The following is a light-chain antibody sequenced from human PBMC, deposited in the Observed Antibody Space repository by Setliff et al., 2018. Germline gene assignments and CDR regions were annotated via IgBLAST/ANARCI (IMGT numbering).Light chain of an antibody. V-gene: IGKV1-9*01. Sequence: DIQLTQSPSSLSASVGDRVTITCRASQDMSSYLAWYQQKPGKAPKLLIYFASTLQSGVPSRFSGSGSGTEFTLTINSLQPEDFATYYCQQLNSYPALTFGGGTKV. CDR2: FAS. CDR1: QDMSSY. CDR3: QQLNSYPALT. J-gene: IGKJ4*01.